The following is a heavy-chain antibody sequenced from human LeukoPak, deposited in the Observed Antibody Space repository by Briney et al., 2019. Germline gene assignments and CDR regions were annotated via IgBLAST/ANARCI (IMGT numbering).Heavy chain of an antibody. CDR2: IYYSGSS. D-gene: IGHD4-11*01. CDR3: ARGSNFDY. CDR1: GGSISSGDYY. J-gene: IGHJ4*02. Sequence: SETLSLTCTVSGGSISSGDYYWSWIRQPPGKGLEWIGYIYYSGSSYYNPSLRGRLSISLDTSKNQFSLKLSSVTAADTAVYYCARGSNFDYWGQGTLVTVSS. V-gene: IGHV4-30-4*01.